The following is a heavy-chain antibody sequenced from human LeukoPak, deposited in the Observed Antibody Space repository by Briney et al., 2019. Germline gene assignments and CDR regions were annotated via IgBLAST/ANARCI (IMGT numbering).Heavy chain of an antibody. CDR1: GGSISSRSYY. V-gene: IGHV4-39*01. D-gene: IGHD1-26*01. Sequence: SETLSLTCSVSGGSISSRSYYWGWIRQPPGKGPEWIGSIYYSGSTYYNVSLKSRVTISVDTSKNQFSLKLTSVTAADTAVYYCARQGGGSDYWVVNYWGQGALVTVSS. CDR2: IYYSGST. CDR3: ARQGGGSDYWVVNY. J-gene: IGHJ4*02.